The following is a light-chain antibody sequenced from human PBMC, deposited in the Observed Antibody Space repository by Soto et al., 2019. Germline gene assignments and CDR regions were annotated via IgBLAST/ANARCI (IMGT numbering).Light chain of an antibody. CDR1: SSNIGSNT. Sequence: QSVLTQPPSASGTPGQRVTISCSGSSSNIGSNTVNWYQQLPGTAPQLLIYSNNQRPSGVPDRFSCSKSGTSASLAISGLQSEDEDDYYCAAWDDSLNGVVFGGGTKLTVL. V-gene: IGLV1-44*01. CDR3: AAWDDSLNGVV. CDR2: SNN. J-gene: IGLJ2*01.